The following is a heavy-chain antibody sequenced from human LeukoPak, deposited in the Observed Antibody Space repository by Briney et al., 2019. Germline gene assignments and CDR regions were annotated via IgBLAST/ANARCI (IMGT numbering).Heavy chain of an antibody. CDR3: ASQVISNYYYMDV. V-gene: IGHV1-18*01. CDR2: ISAYNGNT. J-gene: IGHJ6*03. CDR1: GYTFTSYG. D-gene: IGHD3-22*01. Sequence: ASVKVSCKASGYTFTSYGISWVRQAPGQGLEWMGWISAYNGNTNYAQKLQGRVTMTTDISTSTAYMELRSLRSDDTAVYYCASQVISNYYYMDVWGKGTTVTISS.